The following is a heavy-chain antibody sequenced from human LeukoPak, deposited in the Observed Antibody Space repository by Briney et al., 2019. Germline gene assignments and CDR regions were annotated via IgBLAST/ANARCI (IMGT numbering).Heavy chain of an antibody. CDR3: ARVYYYDSSGYQHLDY. D-gene: IGHD3-22*01. J-gene: IGHJ4*02. CDR1: GGSISSSSYY. V-gene: IGHV4-39*07. Sequence: SETLSLTCTASGGSISSSSYYWGWIRQPPGKGLEWIGSIYYSGSTYYNPSLKSRVTISVDTSKNQFSLKLSSVTAADTAVYYCARVYYYDSSGYQHLDYWGQGTLVTVSS. CDR2: IYYSGST.